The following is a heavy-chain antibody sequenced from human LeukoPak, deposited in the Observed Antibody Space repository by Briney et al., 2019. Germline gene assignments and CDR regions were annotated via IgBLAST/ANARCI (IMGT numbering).Heavy chain of an antibody. D-gene: IGHD4-17*01. J-gene: IGHJ5*02. CDR2: ISSSSSYI. CDR1: GFTFSSYS. V-gene: IGHV3-21*01. Sequence: KSGGSLRLSCAASGFTFSSYSMNWVRQAPGKGLEWVSSISSSSSYIYYADSVKGRFTISRDNAKNSLYLQMNSLRAEDTAVYYCARDYGDYVGWLDPWGQGTLVTVSS. CDR3: ARDYGDYVGWLDP.